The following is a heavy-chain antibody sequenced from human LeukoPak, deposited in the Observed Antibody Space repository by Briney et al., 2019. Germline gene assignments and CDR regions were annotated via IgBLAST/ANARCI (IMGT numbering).Heavy chain of an antibody. CDR3: ARDGLSSGWLQDY. D-gene: IGHD6-19*01. Sequence: GGSLRLSCAASGFTFSSYGMHWVRQAPGKGLEWVAVIWYDGTNKYYADSVKGRFTISRDNSKNTLYLQMNSLRVEDTAVYYCARDGLSSGWLQDYWGQGTRVNVSS. V-gene: IGHV3-33*01. CDR1: GFTFSSYG. CDR2: IWYDGTNK. J-gene: IGHJ4*02.